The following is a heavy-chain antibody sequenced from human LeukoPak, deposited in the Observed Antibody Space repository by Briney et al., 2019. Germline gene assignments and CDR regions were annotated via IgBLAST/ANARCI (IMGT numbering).Heavy chain of an antibody. CDR1: GGSFSGYY. CDR3: ARRALRRSSSSPRRWFDP. J-gene: IGHJ5*02. Sequence: SETLSLTCAVYGGSFSGYYWSWIRQPPGKGLEWIGEINHSGSTNYNPSIKSRVTISVDTSKNQFSLKLSSVTAADTAVYYCARRALRRSSSSPRRWFDPWGQGTLVTVSS. V-gene: IGHV4-34*01. CDR2: INHSGST. D-gene: IGHD6-13*01.